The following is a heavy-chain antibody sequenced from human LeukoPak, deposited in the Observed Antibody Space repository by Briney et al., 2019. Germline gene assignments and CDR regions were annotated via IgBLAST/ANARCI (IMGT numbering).Heavy chain of an antibody. CDR3: AREPGYSSSWPLDY. CDR2: INHSGST. J-gene: IGHJ4*02. V-gene: IGHV4-34*01. Sequence: SETLSLTCAVYGGSFSGYYWSWIRQPPGKGLEWIGEINHSGSTNYNPSLESRVTISVDTSKNQFSLKLSSVTAADTAVYYCAREPGYSSSWPLDYWGQGTLVTVSS. CDR1: GGSFSGYY. D-gene: IGHD6-13*01.